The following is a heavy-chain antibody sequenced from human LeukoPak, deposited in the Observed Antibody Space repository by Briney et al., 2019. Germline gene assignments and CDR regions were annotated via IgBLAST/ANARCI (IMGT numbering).Heavy chain of an antibody. V-gene: IGHV3-49*04. CDR1: GFTSGDYA. Sequence: PGGSLRLSCTASGFTSGDYAMSWVRQAPGKGLEWVGFIRSNAYGGTTEYAASVKDRFTISRDDSKSIAYLQMNSLQTEDTAVYYCTRVATINREEYWGQGTLVTVSS. CDR3: TRVATINREEY. CDR2: IRSNAYGGTT. D-gene: IGHD5-12*01. J-gene: IGHJ4*02.